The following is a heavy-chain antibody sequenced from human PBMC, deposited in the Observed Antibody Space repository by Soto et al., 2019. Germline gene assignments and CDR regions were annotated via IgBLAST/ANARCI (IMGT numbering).Heavy chain of an antibody. CDR2: MHYSGNS. J-gene: IGHJ5*02. CDR1: GGSISSYY. V-gene: IGHV4-59*01. D-gene: IGHD3-22*01. Sequence: SETLSLTCTVSGGSISSYYWSWIRQPPGKGLEWIGHMHYSGNSNYNPSLRSRVIISVDTAKNQFSLSLSSVTAADTAVYYCTGAYYDIDGYIPDPWGQGTSVTVSS. CDR3: TGAYYDIDGYIPDP.